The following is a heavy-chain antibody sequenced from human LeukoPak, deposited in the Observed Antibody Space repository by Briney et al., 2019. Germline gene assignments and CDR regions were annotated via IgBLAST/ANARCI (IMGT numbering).Heavy chain of an antibody. CDR1: GFSFSRNA. CDR2: VGGSNTDT. V-gene: IGHV3-23*01. Sequence: GGSLRLSCVASGFSFSRNAMNWLRQPPGKGLEWVSGVGGSNTDTSYADSVKGRFTISRDNSQNTVSLVMNNLRAEDTAIYYCATHDIMVGISWGQGHLVTVSS. D-gene: IGHD1-26*01. CDR3: ATHDIMVGIS. J-gene: IGHJ4*02.